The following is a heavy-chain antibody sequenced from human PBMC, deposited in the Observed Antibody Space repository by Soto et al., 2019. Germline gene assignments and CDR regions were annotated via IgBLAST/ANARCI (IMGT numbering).Heavy chain of an antibody. CDR3: AKDIRYCSGGSCYSGRAFDI. Sequence: EVQLVESGGGLVQPGRSLRLSCAASGFTFDDYAMHWVRQAPGKGLEWVSGISWNSGSIGYADSVKGRFTISRDNAKNSLYLQMNILRAEDTALYYCAKDIRYCSGGSCYSGRAFDIWGQGTMVTVSS. V-gene: IGHV3-9*01. CDR2: ISWNSGSI. D-gene: IGHD2-15*01. J-gene: IGHJ3*02. CDR1: GFTFDDYA.